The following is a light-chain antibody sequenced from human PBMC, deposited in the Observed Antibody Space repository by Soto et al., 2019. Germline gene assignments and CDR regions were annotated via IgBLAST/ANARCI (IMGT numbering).Light chain of an antibody. CDR1: QLVLYRSNNKNY. V-gene: IGKV4-1*01. Sequence: DLLLTQSPDSLSVSLGPRATLHCKSGQLVLYRSNNKNYVAWYQQKPGQPPKLLIYWASTRESGVPDRFSGSGSGTDFTLTISSLQAEDVAVYYCQQYYTTPRTVGHGTKVDIK. CDR2: WAS. J-gene: IGKJ1*01. CDR3: QQYYTTPRT.